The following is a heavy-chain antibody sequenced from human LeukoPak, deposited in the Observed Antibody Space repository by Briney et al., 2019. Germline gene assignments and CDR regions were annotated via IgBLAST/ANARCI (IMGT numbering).Heavy chain of an antibody. CDR2: INPSGGST. V-gene: IGHV1-46*01. CDR3: ARGKTIFGVVITEYFQH. J-gene: IGHJ1*01. CDR1: GYTLTSYY. D-gene: IGHD3-3*01. Sequence: ASVKVSCKASGYTLTSYYMHWVRQASGQGLEWMGIINPSGGSTSYAQKFQGRVTMTRDTSTSTVYMELSSLRSEDTAVYYCARGKTIFGVVITEYFQHWGQGTLVTVSS.